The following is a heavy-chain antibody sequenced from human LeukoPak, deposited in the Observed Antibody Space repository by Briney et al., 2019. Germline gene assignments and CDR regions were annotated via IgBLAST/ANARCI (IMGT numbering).Heavy chain of an antibody. Sequence: SETLSLTCAVSGGSISSGGYSWSWIRQPPGTGLEWIGYIYYSGSTYYNPSLKSRVTISVDTSKNQFSLKLSSVTAADTAVYYCARVFYDSSGYYYFGAFDIWGQGTMVTVSS. CDR1: GGSISSGGYS. D-gene: IGHD3-22*01. CDR2: IYYSGST. V-gene: IGHV4-30-4*07. CDR3: ARVFYDSSGYYYFGAFDI. J-gene: IGHJ3*02.